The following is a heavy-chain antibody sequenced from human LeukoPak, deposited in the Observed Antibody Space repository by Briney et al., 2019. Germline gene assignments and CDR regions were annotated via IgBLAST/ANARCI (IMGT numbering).Heavy chain of an antibody. Sequence: ASVKVSCKPSRHTFTDYYIHWVRQAPGQGLEWMGWINPKSGGTKFGQKFQGRVTMTRDTSISTVYMEMSRLRSDDTAMYYCAGLSNVAARPGWFDPWGQGTLVTVSS. CDR1: RHTFTDYY. J-gene: IGHJ5*02. CDR3: AGLSNVAARPGWFDP. CDR2: INPKSGGT. V-gene: IGHV1-2*02. D-gene: IGHD6-6*01.